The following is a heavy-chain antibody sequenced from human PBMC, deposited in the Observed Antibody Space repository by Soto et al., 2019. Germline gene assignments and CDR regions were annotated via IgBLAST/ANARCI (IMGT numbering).Heavy chain of an antibody. Sequence: PSETLSLTCTVSGGSITSSNYSWVWIRQPTGKGLEWIGNIYYSGNNYYNSSLHSRVTISVDTSKNQFSLNPSSVTAADTAVYYCARHIISYGSRTGYWG. J-gene: IGHJ4*01. CDR2: IYYSGNN. V-gene: IGHV4-39*01. CDR1: GGSITSSNYS. D-gene: IGHD3-22*01. CDR3: ARHIISYGSRTGY.